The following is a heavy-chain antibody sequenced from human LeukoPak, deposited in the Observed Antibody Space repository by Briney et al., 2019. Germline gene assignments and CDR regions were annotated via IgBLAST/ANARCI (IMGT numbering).Heavy chain of an antibody. CDR2: INTSGST. CDR3: ARQSDKAAGGTFAFDY. D-gene: IGHD6-13*01. Sequence: SETLSLTCTVSGDSISTYYWSWIRQPAGKGLEWIGRINTSGSTNYNPSLKSRVTMSVDTSKNQSSLKLSSVTAADTAVYYCARQSDKAAGGTFAFDYWGQGALVTVS. J-gene: IGHJ4*02. V-gene: IGHV4-4*07. CDR1: GDSISTYY.